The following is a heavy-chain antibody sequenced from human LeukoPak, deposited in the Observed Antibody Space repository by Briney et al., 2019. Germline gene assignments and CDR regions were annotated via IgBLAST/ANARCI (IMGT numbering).Heavy chain of an antibody. D-gene: IGHD2-2*01. CDR1: GGSFSGYH. CDR2: INHSGST. CDR3: ARGRRYCSSTSCYGWFDP. J-gene: IGHJ5*02. V-gene: IGHV4-34*01. Sequence: PSETLSLTCAAYGGSFSGYHWSWIRQPPGKGLEWIGEINHSGSTNYNPSLKSRVTISVDTSKNQFSLKLSSVTAADTAVYYCARGRRYCSSTSCYGWFDPWGQGTLVTVSS.